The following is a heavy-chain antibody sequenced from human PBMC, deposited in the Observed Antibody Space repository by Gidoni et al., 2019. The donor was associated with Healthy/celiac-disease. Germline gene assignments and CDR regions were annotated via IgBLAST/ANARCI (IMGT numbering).Heavy chain of an antibody. CDR1: GFTLSSYA. CDR3: AREIVVTQSDAFDI. D-gene: IGHD3-22*01. V-gene: IGHV3-30*04. J-gene: IGHJ3*02. CDR2: ISYDGSNK. Sequence: QVQLVESGGGVVQPGRSLRLSCGASGFTLSSYAMHWVRQAPGKGLEWGAVISYDGSNKYYADSVKGRFTISRDNSKNTLYLQMNSLRAEDTAVYYCAREIVVTQSDAFDIWGQGTMVTVSS.